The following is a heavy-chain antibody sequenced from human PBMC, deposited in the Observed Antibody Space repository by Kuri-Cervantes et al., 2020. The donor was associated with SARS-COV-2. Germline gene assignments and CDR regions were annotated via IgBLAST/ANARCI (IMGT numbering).Heavy chain of an antibody. Sequence: KVSCKGSGDSFTSYWIGWVRQMPGKGLEWMGIIYPGDSDTRYSPSFQGQVTISADKSISTAYLQWSSLKASDTAMYYCARGSSSPRHYYYYGMDVWGQGTTVTVSS. D-gene: IGHD6-6*01. CDR2: IYPGDSDT. J-gene: IGHJ6*02. V-gene: IGHV5-51*01. CDR1: GDSFTSYW. CDR3: ARGSSSPRHYYYYGMDV.